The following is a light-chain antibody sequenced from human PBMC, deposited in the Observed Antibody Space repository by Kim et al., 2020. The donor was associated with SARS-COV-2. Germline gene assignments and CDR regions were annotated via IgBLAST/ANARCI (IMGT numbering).Light chain of an antibody. CDR1: KLGDKY. Sequence: ASPGQTASITCSGDKLGDKYVCWYQQKPGQSPVVVIYEDNKRPSGIPERFGGSNSGNTATLTISATQAMDEADYYCQAWDSGTVVFGGGTQLTVL. CDR3: QAWDSGTVV. J-gene: IGLJ2*01. V-gene: IGLV3-1*01. CDR2: EDN.